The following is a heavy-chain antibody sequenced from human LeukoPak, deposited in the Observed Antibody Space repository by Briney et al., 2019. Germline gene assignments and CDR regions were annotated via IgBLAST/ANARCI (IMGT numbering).Heavy chain of an antibody. J-gene: IGHJ4*02. D-gene: IGHD1-26*01. CDR2: IYYSGST. CDR3: ASHPSGSYGQVDC. Sequence: PSETLSLTCTVSGGSISHYYWSWIRQPPGKGLEWIGYIYYSGSTNYNPSLKSRVTISLDTSKNQFSLNLSSVTAADTAVYYCASHPSGSYGQVDCWGQGTLVTVSS. CDR1: GGSISHYY. V-gene: IGHV4-59*01.